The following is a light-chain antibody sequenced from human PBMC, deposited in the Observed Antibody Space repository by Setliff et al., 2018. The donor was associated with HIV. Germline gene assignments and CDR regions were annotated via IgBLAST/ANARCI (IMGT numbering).Light chain of an antibody. Sequence: QSVLTQPPSASGTPGQRVTISCSGSSSNIGSNTVTWYQQRPGTAPKLLIYKNDQRPSGVPDRFSGSKSGTSASLAISGLQSGDEADYYCAAWDDSLHGSYVFGAGTKVTVL. V-gene: IGLV1-44*01. CDR1: SSNIGSNT. CDR3: AAWDDSLHGSYV. CDR2: KND. J-gene: IGLJ1*01.